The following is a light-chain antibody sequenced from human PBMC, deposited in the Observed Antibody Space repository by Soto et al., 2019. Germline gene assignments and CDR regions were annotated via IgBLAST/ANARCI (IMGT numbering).Light chain of an antibody. J-gene: IGKJ1*01. CDR2: AAS. V-gene: IGKV3-15*01. Sequence: EIVMTQSPATLSVSPGERATLSCRASQSVYSNLAWYQQKPGQAPRLLIYAASTRATGIPARFSGSGSGTEFTLTISSLQSEDLAVYYCQQYNDWPPRTFGQGTKVEIK. CDR3: QQYNDWPPRT. CDR1: QSVYSN.